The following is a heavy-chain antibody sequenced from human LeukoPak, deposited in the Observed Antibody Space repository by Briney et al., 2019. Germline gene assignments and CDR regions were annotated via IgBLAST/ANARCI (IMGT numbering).Heavy chain of an antibody. CDR2: ISSSSSYI. J-gene: IGHJ4*02. CDR3: ARGPRPYDSSGYYYAPWVG. CDR1: GFTFSSYS. Sequence: GGSLRLSCAASGFTFSSYSMNWVRQAPGKGLEWVSSISSSSSYIYYADSVKGRFTISRDNAKNSLYLQMNSLRAEDTAVYYCARGPRPYDSSGYYYAPWVGWGQGTLVTVSS. D-gene: IGHD3-22*01. V-gene: IGHV3-21*01.